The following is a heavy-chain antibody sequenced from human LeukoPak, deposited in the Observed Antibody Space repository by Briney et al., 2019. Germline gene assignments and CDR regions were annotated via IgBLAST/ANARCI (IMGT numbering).Heavy chain of an antibody. Sequence: ASVKVSCKTSGYTLSDYYIHWVRQAPGQGLEWMAWINCNNGDTKYAQKLQGRVTVTGATSISTAYMDLSSLTSDDTAVYYCARDPSDASPIDYWGQGTLVTVSS. CDR3: ARDPSDASPIDY. V-gene: IGHV1-2*02. CDR1: GYTLSDYY. J-gene: IGHJ4*02. CDR2: INCNNGDT. D-gene: IGHD6-6*01.